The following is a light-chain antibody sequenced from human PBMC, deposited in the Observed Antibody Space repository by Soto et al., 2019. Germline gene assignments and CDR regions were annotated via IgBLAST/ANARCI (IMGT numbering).Light chain of an antibody. J-gene: IGLJ2*01. Sequence: QSVLTQPASVSGSPEQSITISCTGTSSDIGTYNLVSWYQQHPGKAPKLIIYEGSERPSGVSNRFSGSKFGNTASLTISGLQAEDEADYYCSSFAVSPVVFGGGTKLTVL. CDR2: EGS. CDR1: SSDIGTYNL. V-gene: IGLV2-23*01. CDR3: SSFAVSPVV.